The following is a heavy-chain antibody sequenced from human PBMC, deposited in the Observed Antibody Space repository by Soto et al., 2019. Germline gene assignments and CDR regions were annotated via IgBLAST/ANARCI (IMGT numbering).Heavy chain of an antibody. J-gene: IGHJ3*02. CDR1: GYTFTHYA. V-gene: IGHV1-3*04. CDR3: ARQGDSRILRDTFDI. D-gene: IGHD2-8*01. Sequence: ASVKVSCKASGYTFTHYAMHWVRQAPGQGLEWLGWINTDNGYTAFSQKFQGRVSITMDTSASTAYVELSSLTSEDTGVYYCARQGDSRILRDTFDIWGQGTLVTVSS. CDR2: INTDNGYT.